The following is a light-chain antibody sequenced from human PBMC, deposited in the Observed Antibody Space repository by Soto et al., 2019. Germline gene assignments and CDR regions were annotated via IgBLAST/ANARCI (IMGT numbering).Light chain of an antibody. CDR2: GAS. CDR3: QQYVSSPWT. V-gene: IGKV3-20*01. CDR1: QSVSSSY. Sequence: EIVLTQSPGTLSLSPGERATLSCRASQSVSSSYVAWYQQKPGQAPRPLIYGASSRAIVIPDRFSGSGSGTDFTLTISRLEPEDFAVYYCQQYVSSPWTFGQWTKVEIK. J-gene: IGKJ1*01.